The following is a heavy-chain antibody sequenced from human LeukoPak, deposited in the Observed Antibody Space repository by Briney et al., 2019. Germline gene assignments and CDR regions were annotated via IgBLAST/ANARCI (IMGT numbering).Heavy chain of an antibody. Sequence: ASVKVSCKASGGVFSDYALNWVRQAPGQGLVWMGVFIPILGTANCTQKFQGRVTITADISTNTVYMELSSLRSEDTAVYFCAGIPVFGVVLHQEPVWGKGTTVTVSS. V-gene: IGHV1-69*10. J-gene: IGHJ6*04. CDR1: GGVFSDYA. CDR3: AGIPVFGVVLHQEPV. D-gene: IGHD3-3*01. CDR2: FIPILGTA.